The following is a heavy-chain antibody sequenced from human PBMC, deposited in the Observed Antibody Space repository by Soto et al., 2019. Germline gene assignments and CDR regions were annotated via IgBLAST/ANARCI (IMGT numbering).Heavy chain of an antibody. CDR1: GFTFSSYS. Sequence: EVQLVESGGGLVQPGGSLRLSCAASGFTFSSYSMNWVRQAPGKGLEWVSYISSSSTTIYYADSVKGRFTISRDNAKNSLYLQMNSLRDEDTAVYYCARVLSYYATGGWRYWGQGTQVTVSS. J-gene: IGHJ4*02. D-gene: IGHD3-22*01. CDR2: ISSSSTTI. V-gene: IGHV3-48*02. CDR3: ARVLSYYATGGWRY.